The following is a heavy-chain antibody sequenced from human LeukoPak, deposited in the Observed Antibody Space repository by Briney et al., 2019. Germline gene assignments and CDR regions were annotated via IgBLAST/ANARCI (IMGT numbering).Heavy chain of an antibody. V-gene: IGHV3-23*01. J-gene: IGHJ4*02. CDR3: AKDGGMLWFGELSHFDY. Sequence: PGGSLRLSCAASGFTFSSYGMSWVRQAPGKGLEWVSAISGSGGSTYYADSVKGRFTISRDNSKNTLYLQMNSLRAEDTAVYYCAKDGGMLWFGELSHFDYWGQGTLVTVSS. D-gene: IGHD3-10*01. CDR1: GFTFSSYG. CDR2: ISGSGGST.